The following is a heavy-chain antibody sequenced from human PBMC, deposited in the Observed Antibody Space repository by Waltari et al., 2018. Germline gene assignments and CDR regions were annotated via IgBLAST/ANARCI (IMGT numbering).Heavy chain of an antibody. J-gene: IGHJ2*01. CDR2: LWFDGTNK. Sequence: QVQLVESGGGVVQPGRSLRLSCAASGFNFNRYGMHWGRQAPGKGLEGVAILWFDGTNKYYADSVQGRFTISRENSKNTRYLKMETRNVEDTGLYYWARDRGGWTWAWNFDLWGRGTLVTVSS. D-gene: IGHD3-10*01. CDR1: GFNFNRYG. V-gene: IGHV3-33*01. CDR3: ARDRGGWTWAWNFDL.